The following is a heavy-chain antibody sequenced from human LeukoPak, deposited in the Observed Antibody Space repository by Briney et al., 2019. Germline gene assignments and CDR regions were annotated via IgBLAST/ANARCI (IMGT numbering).Heavy chain of an antibody. CDR3: AKSGSSGWSLSGGDS. Sequence: GGSLRLSCAASVFTLSNFAMSWVRQAPGKGLEWVSTISGSGGSTFYADSVKGRFPISRDNSKNTLFLQMNSLRAEDTAIYYCAKSGSSGWSLSGGDSWGQGSLVTVSS. CDR2: ISGSGGST. D-gene: IGHD6-19*01. CDR1: VFTLSNFA. V-gene: IGHV3-23*01. J-gene: IGHJ4*02.